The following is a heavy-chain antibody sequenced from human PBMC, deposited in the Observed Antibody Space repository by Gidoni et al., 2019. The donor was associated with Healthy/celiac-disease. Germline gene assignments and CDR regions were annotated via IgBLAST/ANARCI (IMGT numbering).Heavy chain of an antibody. V-gene: IGHV1-69*06. J-gene: IGHJ5*02. CDR1: GGTFSSSA. D-gene: IGHD2-2*01. CDR2: IIPIVGTA. CDR3: ARAPCSSTSCYRAGWFDP. Sequence: QVQLVQSGAEVKKPGSSVKVSCKASGGTFSSSAISWVRQAPGQGLEWMGGIIPIVGTANYAQKFQGRVTITADKSTSTAYMELSSLRSEDTAVYYCARAPCSSTSCYRAGWFDPWGQGTLVTVSS.